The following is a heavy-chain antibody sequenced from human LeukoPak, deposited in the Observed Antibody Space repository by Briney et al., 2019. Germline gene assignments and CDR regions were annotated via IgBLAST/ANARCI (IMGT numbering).Heavy chain of an antibody. J-gene: IGHJ6*02. CDR1: GFTFDDYA. Sequence: GGSLRLSCAASGFTFDDYAMHWVRQAPGKGLEWVSGISWNSGSIGYADSVKGRFTISRDNAKNSLYLQMNSLGAEDTALYYCAKDGIAAAGTYYYYGMDVWGQGTTVTVSS. D-gene: IGHD6-13*01. CDR2: ISWNSGSI. CDR3: AKDGIAAAGTYYYYGMDV. V-gene: IGHV3-9*01.